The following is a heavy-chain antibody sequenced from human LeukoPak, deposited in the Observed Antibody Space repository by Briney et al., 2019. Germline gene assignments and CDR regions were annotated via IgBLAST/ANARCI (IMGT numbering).Heavy chain of an antibody. J-gene: IGHJ4*02. Sequence: GGSLRLSCAASGFTFSSYEMNWVRQAPGKGLEWVSYISSSGSTKYYADSVKGRFTISRDESRSTLYLQMNSLRADDTAVYYCAKGRGNSYEGPGYWSQGTLVTVSS. CDR1: GFTFSSYE. D-gene: IGHD3-10*01. CDR2: ISSSGSTK. V-gene: IGHV3-48*03. CDR3: AKGRGNSYEGPGY.